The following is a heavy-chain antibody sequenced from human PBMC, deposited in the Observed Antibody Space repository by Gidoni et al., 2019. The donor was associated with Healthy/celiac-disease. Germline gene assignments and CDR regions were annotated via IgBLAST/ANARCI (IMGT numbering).Heavy chain of an antibody. CDR2: ISAYNGNT. D-gene: IGHD3-9*01. J-gene: IGHJ6*02. Sequence: QVQLVQSGAEVKKPGASVKVSCKASGYTFTSYGISWVRQAPGQGLEWMGWISAYNGNTNYAQKLLGRVTMTTDTSTSTAYMELRSLRSDDTAVYYCARDRLYYDILTGYYYRYYYYGMDVWGQGTTVTVSS. V-gene: IGHV1-18*01. CDR1: GYTFTSYG. CDR3: ARDRLYYDILTGYYYRYYYYGMDV.